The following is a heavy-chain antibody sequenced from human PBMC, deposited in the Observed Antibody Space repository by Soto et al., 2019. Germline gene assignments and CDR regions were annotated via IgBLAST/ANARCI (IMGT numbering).Heavy chain of an antibody. CDR3: TRGLLGYCSSTSCYGFDY. CDR2: IRSKAYGGTT. Sequence: PGGSLRLSCTASGFTFGDYAMSWFRQAPGKGLEWVGFIRSKAYGGTTEYAASVKGRFTISRDDSKSIAYLQMNSLKTEDTAVYYCTRGLLGYCSSTSCYGFDYWGQGTLVTVSS. D-gene: IGHD2-2*01. CDR1: GFTFGDYA. V-gene: IGHV3-49*03. J-gene: IGHJ4*02.